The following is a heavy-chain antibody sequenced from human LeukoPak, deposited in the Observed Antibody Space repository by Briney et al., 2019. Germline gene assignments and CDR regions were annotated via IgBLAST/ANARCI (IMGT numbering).Heavy chain of an antibody. CDR2: INTNTGNP. D-gene: IGHD6-19*01. V-gene: IGHV7-4-1*02. CDR1: GYTFTNYA. CDR3: ARTSVPSSRYYYYYGMDV. J-gene: IGHJ6*02. Sequence: ASVKVSCKASGYTFTNYAMNWVRQAPRQGLEWMGWINTNTGNPTYAQGFTGRFVFSLGTSVSTAYLQISSLKAEDTAVFYCARTSVPSSRYYYYYGMDVWGQGTTATVSS.